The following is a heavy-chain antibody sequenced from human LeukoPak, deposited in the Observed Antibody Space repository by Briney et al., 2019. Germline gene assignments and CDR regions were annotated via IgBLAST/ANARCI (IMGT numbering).Heavy chain of an antibody. CDR2: ISSSSSTI. J-gene: IGHJ4*02. CDR3: ARDRAGMTTVTIFDY. Sequence: AGGSLRLSCAASGFTFSSYGMTWARQAPGKGLEWVSYISSSSSTIYYADSVKGRFTISRDNAKNSLYLQMNSLRAEDTAVYYCARDRAGMTTVTIFDYWGQGALVTVSS. CDR1: GFTFSSYG. D-gene: IGHD4-17*01. V-gene: IGHV3-48*01.